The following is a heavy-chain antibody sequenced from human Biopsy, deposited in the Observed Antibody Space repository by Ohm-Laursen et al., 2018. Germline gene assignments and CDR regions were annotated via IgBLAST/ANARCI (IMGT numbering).Heavy chain of an antibody. Sequence: SQTLSLTCTVSGDSISSGVYYWNWFRQHPEKGLEWIGYISSGGYRKYTPSLQSLITISMDTSRNQFSLRLNSVTSADTAVYYCARAPYVSGSFGWFDPWGQGTLVIVSS. CDR3: ARAPYVSGSFGWFDP. J-gene: IGHJ5*02. CDR1: GDSISSGVYY. V-gene: IGHV4-31*01. D-gene: IGHD3-10*01. CDR2: ISSGGYR.